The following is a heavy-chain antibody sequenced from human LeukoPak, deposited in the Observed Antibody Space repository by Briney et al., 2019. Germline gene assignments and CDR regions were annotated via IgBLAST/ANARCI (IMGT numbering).Heavy chain of an antibody. CDR2: IYYSGST. Sequence: PSETLSLTCTVSGGSISSSCYYWGWIRQPPGKGLEWIGSIYYSGSTYYNPSLKSRVTISVDTSKNQFSLKLSSVTAADTAVYYCARVTVTEYFDYWGQGTLVTVSS. V-gene: IGHV4-39*01. CDR1: GGSISSSCYY. CDR3: ARVTVTEYFDY. D-gene: IGHD4-11*01. J-gene: IGHJ4*02.